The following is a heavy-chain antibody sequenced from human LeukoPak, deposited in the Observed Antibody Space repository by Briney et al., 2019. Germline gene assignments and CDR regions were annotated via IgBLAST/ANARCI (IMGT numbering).Heavy chain of an antibody. CDR3: ARGYYYGSGKNFDY. D-gene: IGHD3-10*01. Sequence: PSETLSLTCTVSGGSISSSSYYWGWIRQPPGKGLEWIGSIYYSGSTYYNPSLKSRVTISVDTSKNQFSLKLSSVTAADTAVYYCARGYYYGSGKNFDYWGQGTLVTVSS. CDR1: GGSISSSSYY. V-gene: IGHV4-39*01. J-gene: IGHJ4*02. CDR2: IYYSGST.